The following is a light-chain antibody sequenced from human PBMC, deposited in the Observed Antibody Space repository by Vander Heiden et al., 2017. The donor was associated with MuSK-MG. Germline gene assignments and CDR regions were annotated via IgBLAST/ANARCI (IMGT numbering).Light chain of an antibody. J-gene: IGKJ2*01. CDR3: QQEDNLPHT. CDR2: DAS. Sequence: DIQMTQSPSSLSASVGDRVTITCQASQDISNYLNWYQQKPGKAPKLLIYDASNLETGGPSRFSGSGSGTDFTFTISSLQPEDIATYYCQQEDNLPHTFGQGTKLEIK. V-gene: IGKV1-33*01. CDR1: QDISNY.